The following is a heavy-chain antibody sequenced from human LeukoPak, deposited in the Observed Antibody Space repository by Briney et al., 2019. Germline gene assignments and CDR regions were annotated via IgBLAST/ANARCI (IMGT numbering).Heavy chain of an antibody. J-gene: IGHJ4*02. D-gene: IGHD6-13*01. CDR3: ARHGLGSSWFGFDY. CDR2: IYPGDSDP. V-gene: IGHV5-51*01. Sequence: GESLKISCKGSGYTFTTYWIGWVRQMAGKGLEWVGIIYPGDSDPRYSPSFQGQVTISADKSISTAYLQWSSLKASDSAMYYCARHGLGSSWFGFDYWGQGTLVTVSS. CDR1: GYTFTTYW.